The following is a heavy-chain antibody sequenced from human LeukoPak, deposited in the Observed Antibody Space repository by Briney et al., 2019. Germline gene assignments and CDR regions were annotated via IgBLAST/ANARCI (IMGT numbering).Heavy chain of an antibody. CDR1: GGSISSGSYS. D-gene: IGHD4-17*01. CDR3: ARVGGSHDYGDYGTFDP. Sequence: PSETLSLTCTVSGGSISSGSYSWNWIRQPAGKGLEWIGRMYSSGTTNYNPSLKSRVTISVDTSKNQFSLKLSSVTAADTAVYYCARVGGSHDYGDYGTFDPWGQGTLVTVSS. V-gene: IGHV4-61*02. J-gene: IGHJ5*02. CDR2: MYSSGTT.